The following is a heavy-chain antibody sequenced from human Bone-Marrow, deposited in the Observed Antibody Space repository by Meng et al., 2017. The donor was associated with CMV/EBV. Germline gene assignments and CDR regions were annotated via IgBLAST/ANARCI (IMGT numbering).Heavy chain of an antibody. V-gene: IGHV1-69*06. CDR3: AREEVRYDFWSDPYYFDY. CDR2: IIPIFGTA. CDR1: GGTFSSYA. J-gene: IGHJ4*02. Sequence: SVKVSCKASGGTFSSYAISWVRQAPGQGLEWMGGIIPIFGTANYAQKFQGRVTITADKSTSTAYMELSSLRSEDTAVYYCAREEVRYDFWSDPYYFDYWGQGQLVHFAS. D-gene: IGHD3-3*01.